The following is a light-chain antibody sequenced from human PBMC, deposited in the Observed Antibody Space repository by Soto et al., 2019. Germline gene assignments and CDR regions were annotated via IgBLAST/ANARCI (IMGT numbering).Light chain of an antibody. CDR2: RAS. CDR3: HRYSNWPPWT. Sequence: EIVMTQSPATLSVSPGERATLSCRASQSLSGNLAWYQQKPGQAPRLLIYRASTRATGVPARFSPSGCGTEFTLTISCVQSEDSAVYYCHRYSNWPPWTFGPGTKVESK. CDR1: QSLSGN. V-gene: IGKV3-15*01. J-gene: IGKJ1*01.